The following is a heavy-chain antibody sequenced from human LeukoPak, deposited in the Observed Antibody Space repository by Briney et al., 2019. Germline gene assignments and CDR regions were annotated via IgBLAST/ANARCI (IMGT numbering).Heavy chain of an antibody. CDR1: GYTFTSYA. Sequence: EASMKVSCKASGYTFTSYAMHWVRQAPGQRLEWMGWINAGNGNTKYSQKFQGRVTITRDTSASTAYMELSSLRSEDTAVYYYARDHYCTNGVCTSYWFDPWGQGTLVTVSS. J-gene: IGHJ5*02. D-gene: IGHD2-8*01. CDR2: INAGNGNT. V-gene: IGHV1-3*01. CDR3: ARDHYCTNGVCTSYWFDP.